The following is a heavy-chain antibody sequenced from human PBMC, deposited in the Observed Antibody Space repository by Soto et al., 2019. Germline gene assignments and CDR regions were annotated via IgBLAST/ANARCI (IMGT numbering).Heavy chain of an antibody. Sequence: QVQLQESGPGLVKPSQTLSLTCTVSGGSISSGGYYWSWIRQHPGKGLEWIGCIYYSGSTYYNPSLKSRVTISVDTSKNQFSLKLSSVTAADTAVYYCARSRYSSSWYGAFDIWGQGTMVTVSS. CDR1: GGSISSGGYY. D-gene: IGHD6-13*01. J-gene: IGHJ3*02. CDR3: ARSRYSSSWYGAFDI. V-gene: IGHV4-31*03. CDR2: IYYSGST.